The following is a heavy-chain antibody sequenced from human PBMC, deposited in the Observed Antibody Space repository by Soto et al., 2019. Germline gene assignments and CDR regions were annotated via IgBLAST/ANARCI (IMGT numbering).Heavy chain of an antibody. D-gene: IGHD6-13*01. V-gene: IGHV4-30-2*01. CDR3: ARGRAGGTFNF. J-gene: IGHJ4*02. CDR2: IYNSGNT. CDR1: GDSISSGGNS. Sequence: QLQLQESGSGLVKPSQTLSLTCAVSGDSISSGGNSWSWIRQPPGKGLEWIGYIYNSGNTYYNPSLKSRVTISIDRAQNQFSLNLNSVTAADTAVYYCARGRAGGTFNFWGQGTLVTVSS.